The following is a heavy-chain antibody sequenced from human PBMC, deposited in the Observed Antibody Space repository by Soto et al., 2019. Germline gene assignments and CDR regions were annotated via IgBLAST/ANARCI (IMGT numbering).Heavy chain of an antibody. D-gene: IGHD6-13*01. J-gene: IGHJ4*02. CDR1: GFTFSTYE. Sequence: VQLVESGGGLVQPGGSLRLSCAASGFTFSTYEFNWVRQAPGRGLEWISYISVSGNIIKYADSVKGRFTSSRDNAYNSPHLHMSSLRVDDTAVYFCLRDIMRAVAAASLDYRGQGTQVIVSS. V-gene: IGHV3-48*03. CDR3: LRDIMRAVAAASLDY. CDR2: ISVSGNII.